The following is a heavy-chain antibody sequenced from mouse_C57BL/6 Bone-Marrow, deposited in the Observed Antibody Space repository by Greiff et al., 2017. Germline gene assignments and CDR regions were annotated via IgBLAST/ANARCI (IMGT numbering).Heavy chain of an antibody. V-gene: IGHV2-2*01. CDR3: ARGLNWGYFDY. D-gene: IGHD4-1*01. J-gene: IGHJ2*01. CDR1: GFSLTSYG. Sequence: QVQLQQSGPGLVQPSQSLSITCTVSGFSLTSYGVHWVRQSPGKGLEWLGVIWSGGSTDYNAAFISRLSISKDNSKSQVFFKMNSLQADDTAIYYCARGLNWGYFDYWGQGTTRTVSS. CDR2: IWSGGST.